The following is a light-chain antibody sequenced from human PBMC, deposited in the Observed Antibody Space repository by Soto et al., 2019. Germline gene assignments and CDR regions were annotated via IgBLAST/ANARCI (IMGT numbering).Light chain of an antibody. J-gene: IGLJ2*01. CDR1: SSNIGAGYD. Sequence: QSVLTQPPSVSGAPGQRVTISCTGSSSNIGAGYDVHWYQQLPGTAPKLIIYGISNRPSGVPDRFSGSKSGTSASLAITGLQAEDEADYYCRSYDSSPHVVFGGGTKLTVL. CDR3: RSYDSSPHVV. V-gene: IGLV1-40*01. CDR2: GIS.